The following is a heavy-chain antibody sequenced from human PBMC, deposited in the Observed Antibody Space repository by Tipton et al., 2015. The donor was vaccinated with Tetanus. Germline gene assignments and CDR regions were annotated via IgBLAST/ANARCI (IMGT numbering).Heavy chain of an antibody. V-gene: IGHV4-34*01. CDR2: INHSGNT. CDR3: ARGTGDY. D-gene: IGHD1-14*01. CDR1: GASFSDYY. Sequence: TLSLTCAVYGASFSDYYWSWIRPAPGKGLEWIGEINHSGNTNHNPSLKSRVTLSVDTSKNQFSLKLNSVAAADTAVYYCARGTGDYWGQGTLVTFSS. J-gene: IGHJ4*02.